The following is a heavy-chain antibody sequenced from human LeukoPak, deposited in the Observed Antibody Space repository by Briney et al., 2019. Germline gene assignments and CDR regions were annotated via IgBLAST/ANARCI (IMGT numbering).Heavy chain of an antibody. V-gene: IGHV4-34*01. CDR2: INHSGST. CDR3: ARGLYDYVWGSYRYTFVFDY. D-gene: IGHD3-16*02. Sequence: PSETLSLTCAVYGGSFSGYYWSWIRQPPGKGLEWIGEINHSGSTNYNPSLKSRVTISVDTSKNQFSLKLSSVTAADTAVCYCARGLYDYVWGSYRYTFVFDYWGQGTLVTVSS. J-gene: IGHJ4*02. CDR1: GGSFSGYY.